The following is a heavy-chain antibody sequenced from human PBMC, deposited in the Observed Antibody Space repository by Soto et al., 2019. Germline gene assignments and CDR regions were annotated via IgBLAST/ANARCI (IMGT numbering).Heavy chain of an antibody. J-gene: IGHJ6*02. Sequence: SVKVSCKASGYTFTSYDIHWVRQATGQGLEWLGWMNPNSGKTGYAQKFQGRVTMTRNTSISTAYMELSSLRSKDTAVYYCARGLKYYYYMDVWGPGTTVTVSS. CDR3: ARGLKYYYYMDV. CDR2: MNPNSGKT. V-gene: IGHV1-8*01. CDR1: GYTFTSYD.